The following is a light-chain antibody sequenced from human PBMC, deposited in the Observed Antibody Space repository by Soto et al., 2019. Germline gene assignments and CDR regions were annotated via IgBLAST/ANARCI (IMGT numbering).Light chain of an antibody. CDR2: DAS. CDR3: QHRDSWAALT. Sequence: EIVLTQSPATLSLSPGETATLSCRASQSVGKFLAWSQQKPGQAPRLLIYDASNRATGIPARFGGSGSGTDFTPAISSLEPEDCAVYYGQHRDSWAALTFGGGAKVEIK. J-gene: IGKJ4*01. CDR1: QSVGKF. V-gene: IGKV3-11*01.